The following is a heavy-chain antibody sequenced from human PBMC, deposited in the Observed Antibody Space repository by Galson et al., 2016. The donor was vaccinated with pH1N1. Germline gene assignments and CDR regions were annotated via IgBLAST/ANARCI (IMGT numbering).Heavy chain of an antibody. D-gene: IGHD2-15*01. J-gene: IGHJ4*02. CDR2: ISHSGST. V-gene: IGHV4-34*01. CDR1: GASLVGYS. CDR3: ARIGYFRIDY. Sequence: SETLSLTCAVHGASLVGYSWGWVRQSPGKGLEWIGEISHSGSTNDNPSLKSRVTISIDTSKNQSSLRLTSVTAADTAIYYCARIGYFRIDYWGQGTLLTVSS.